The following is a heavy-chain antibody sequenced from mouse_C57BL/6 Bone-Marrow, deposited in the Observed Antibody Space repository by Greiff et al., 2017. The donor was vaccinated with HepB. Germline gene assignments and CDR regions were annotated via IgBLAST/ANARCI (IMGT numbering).Heavy chain of an antibody. CDR3: ARRTNSIITTVRYFAV. J-gene: IGHJ1*03. CDR1: GFSLSTSGMG. D-gene: IGHD1-1*01. CDR2: IYWDADK. V-gene: IGHV8-12*01. Sequence: QVTLKVSGPGILQTSQTLSLTCSFSGFSLSTSGMGVSCIRQPSGKGLEWLAHIYWDADKRYNPSLKSRLTISKDTSRNQVFLKVTSVDTADTATYDCARRTNSIITTVRYFAVWGTGTTVTVYS.